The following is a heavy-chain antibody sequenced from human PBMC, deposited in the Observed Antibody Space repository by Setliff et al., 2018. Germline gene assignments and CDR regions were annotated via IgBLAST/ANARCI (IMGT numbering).Heavy chain of an antibody. V-gene: IGHV3-23*01. J-gene: IGHJ4*02. Sequence: GESLRLSCAASGFTFSSYAMSWVRQTPGKGLEWVSGISGSSVDTYYVGSVKGRFTISRDNSKNTLYLQMSSLRVEDTAIYYCAKDQPHKYDNSGSAPIDYWGQGTLVTVSS. CDR1: GFTFSSYA. D-gene: IGHD3-22*01. CDR2: ISGSSVDT. CDR3: AKDQPHKYDNSGSAPIDY.